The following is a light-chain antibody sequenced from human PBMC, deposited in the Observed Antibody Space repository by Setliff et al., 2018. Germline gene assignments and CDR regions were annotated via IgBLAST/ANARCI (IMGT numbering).Light chain of an antibody. CDR2: EVS. CDR3: SSYAGNYHHV. J-gene: IGLJ1*01. Sequence: QSALSQPPSASGSPGQSVTISCTGTSSDAGGYNYVSWYQQHPGKAPQLIIFEVSRRPSGVPDRFSGSKSGNTASLTVSGLHADDEADYSCSSYAGNYHHVFGTGTKVTVL. V-gene: IGLV2-8*01. CDR1: SSDAGGYNY.